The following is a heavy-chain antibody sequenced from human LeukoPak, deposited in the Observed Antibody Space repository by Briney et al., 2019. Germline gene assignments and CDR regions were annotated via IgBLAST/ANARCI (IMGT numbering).Heavy chain of an antibody. CDR1: GFTFSDYA. D-gene: IGHD6-6*01. CDR2: ISGSGDRT. V-gene: IGHV3-23*01. Sequence: GGSLRLSCAASGFTFSDYAMSWVRQAPGKGLEWVSSISGSGDRTYYADSVNGRFTFSRDNSKSTVSLQMNSLRAEDTAIYYCAKASFHHAFDVWGQGTMVIVSS. J-gene: IGHJ3*01. CDR3: AKASFHHAFDV.